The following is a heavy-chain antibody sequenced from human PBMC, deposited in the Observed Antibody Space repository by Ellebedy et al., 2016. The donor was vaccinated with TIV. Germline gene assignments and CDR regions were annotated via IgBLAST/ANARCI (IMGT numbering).Heavy chain of an antibody. CDR2: IYPNNGDT. D-gene: IGHD6-19*01. Sequence: ASVKVSCKASGYTFTSYDINWVRQATGQGLEWMGWIYPNNGDTTYAQKFQGRVTMTSDTSTTAAYMELNSLRYDDAAVYYCARTTAVAGTYYYGMDVWGQGTTVTVSS. CDR1: GYTFTSYD. CDR3: ARTTAVAGTYYYGMDV. V-gene: IGHV1-2*02. J-gene: IGHJ6*02.